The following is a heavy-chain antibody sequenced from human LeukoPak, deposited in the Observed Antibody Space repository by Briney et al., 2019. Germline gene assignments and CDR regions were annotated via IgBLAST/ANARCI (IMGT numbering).Heavy chain of an antibody. CDR2: INPSSVNT. CDR1: GYTFTSYD. V-gene: IGHV1-8*01. CDR3: ARGGSSSWY. D-gene: IGHD6-13*01. Sequence: ASVKVSCKASGYTFTSYDINWVRQSTGQGLEWKGLINPSSVNTGYAQSFSGRVTMTRNTSIRTAYMELSSLTSEDTAVYYCARGGSSSWYWGQGTLVTVSS. J-gene: IGHJ4*02.